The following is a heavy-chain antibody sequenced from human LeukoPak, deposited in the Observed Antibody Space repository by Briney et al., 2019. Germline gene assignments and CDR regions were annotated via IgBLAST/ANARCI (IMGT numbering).Heavy chain of an antibody. CDR2: INSDGSST. Sequence: GSLRLSCAASGFTFSSYWMHWVRQAPGKGLVWVSRINSDGSSTSYADSVKGRFTISRDNAKNTLYLQMSSLRAEDTAVYYCAREGYCSSTSCYDAFDIWGQGTMVTVSS. D-gene: IGHD2-2*01. CDR3: AREGYCSSTSCYDAFDI. CDR1: GFTFSSYW. J-gene: IGHJ3*02. V-gene: IGHV3-74*01.